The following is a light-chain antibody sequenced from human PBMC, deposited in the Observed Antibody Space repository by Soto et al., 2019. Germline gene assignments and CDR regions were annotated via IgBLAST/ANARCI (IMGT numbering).Light chain of an antibody. CDR2: AAS. Sequence: AIRMTQSPSSLSASTGDRVTITCRASQGISSYLAWYQQKPGKAPKLLIYAASTLQSGVPSRFSGSGSGTDFTLTISCLQSEDFPTYYCQQYYSYPPTFGGGTKVEIK. CDR1: QGISSY. J-gene: IGKJ4*01. V-gene: IGKV1-8*01. CDR3: QQYYSYPPT.